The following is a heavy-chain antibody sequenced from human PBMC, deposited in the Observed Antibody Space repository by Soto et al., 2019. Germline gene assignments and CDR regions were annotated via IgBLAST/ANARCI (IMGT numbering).Heavy chain of an antibody. D-gene: IGHD3-10*01. CDR1: GFTFRWFG. CDR3: EKGEVRGIIPSYFDY. CDR2: ISNDGSNE. J-gene: IGHJ4*02. V-gene: IGHV3-30*18. Sequence: PGGSLRLSCAGSGFTFRWFGMNWVRQAPGKGLERVARISNDGSNEYYVDSVNGRFTISRDNSKNTLYLQMDSLRAEDTAVYYCEKGEVRGIIPSYFDYWGLGTLVTVSS.